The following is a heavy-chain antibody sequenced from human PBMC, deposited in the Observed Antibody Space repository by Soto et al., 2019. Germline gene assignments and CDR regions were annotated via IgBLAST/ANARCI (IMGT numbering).Heavy chain of an antibody. Sequence: QVQLVQSGAEVKKPGSSVKVSCKASGGTFSSYTISWVRQAPGQGLEWMGRIIPILGIANYAQKFQGSVTITADKSTSTAYMELSILRSENTAVYYSARPGGYYYGSGSPDAFDIWGQGTMVTVSS. V-gene: IGHV1-69*02. CDR2: IIPILGIA. CDR1: GGTFSSYT. J-gene: IGHJ3*02. CDR3: ARPGGYYYGSGSPDAFDI. D-gene: IGHD3-10*01.